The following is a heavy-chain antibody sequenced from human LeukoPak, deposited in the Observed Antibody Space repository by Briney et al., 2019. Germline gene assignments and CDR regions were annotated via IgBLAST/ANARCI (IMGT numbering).Heavy chain of an antibody. D-gene: IGHD5-12*01. CDR3: ARDGNSGYDPDAFDI. Sequence: GGSLRLSCAASEFTFSSYEMNWVRQAPGKGLEWVSYISSSGSTIYYADSVKGRFTISRDNPKNSLYLQMNSPRAEDTAVYYCARDGNSGYDPDAFDIWGQGTMVTVSS. CDR1: EFTFSSYE. V-gene: IGHV3-48*03. J-gene: IGHJ3*02. CDR2: ISSSGSTI.